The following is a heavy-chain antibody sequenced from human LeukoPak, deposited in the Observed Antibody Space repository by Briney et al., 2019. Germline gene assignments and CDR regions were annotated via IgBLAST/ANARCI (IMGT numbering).Heavy chain of an antibody. D-gene: IGHD2-15*01. CDR3: MGYCSGGSCYHWFDP. CDR2: IYYSGST. J-gene: IGHJ5*02. CDR1: GGSISSYY. V-gene: IGHV4-59*08. Sequence: SETLSLTCTVSGGSISSYYWSWIRQPPGKGLEWIGYIYYSGSTNYNPSLKSRVTISVDTSKNQFSLKPSSVTAADTAVYYCMGYCSGGSCYHWFDPWGQGTLVTVSS.